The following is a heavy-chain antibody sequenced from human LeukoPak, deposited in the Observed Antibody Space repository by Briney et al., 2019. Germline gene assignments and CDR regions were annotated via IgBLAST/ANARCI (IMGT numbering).Heavy chain of an antibody. V-gene: IGHV4-59*01. J-gene: IGHJ6*02. CDR3: ARGDNYGMDV. CDR1: GGSISSYY. CDR2: IYYSGST. Sequence: PSETLSLTCTVSGGSISSYYWSWIRQPPGKGLEWIGYIYYSGSTNYNPSLKSRVTISVDTSKNQFSLKLSSVTAADTAVYYCARGDNYGMDVWGQGTTVTVSS.